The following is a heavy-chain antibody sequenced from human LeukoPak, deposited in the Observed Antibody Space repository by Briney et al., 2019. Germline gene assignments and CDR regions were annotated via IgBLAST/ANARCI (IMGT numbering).Heavy chain of an antibody. J-gene: IGHJ4*02. Sequence: QPGGSLRLSCSASGFSFSTYAMHWVRQAPGKGLEYVSAVTSSGGSTYYADSVKGRFTISRDNSKNTLYLQMSSLRAEDTAVYYCVKRSSSGYHYDYWGQGTLVTVSS. D-gene: IGHD3-22*01. CDR2: VTSSGGST. CDR3: VKRSSSGYHYDY. V-gene: IGHV3-64D*06. CDR1: GFSFSTYA.